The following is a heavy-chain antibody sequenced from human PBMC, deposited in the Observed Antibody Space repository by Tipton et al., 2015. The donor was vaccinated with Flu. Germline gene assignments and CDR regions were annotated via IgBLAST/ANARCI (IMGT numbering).Heavy chain of an antibody. D-gene: IGHD2-2*01. J-gene: IGHJ4*02. CDR3: ARDMPQGIVVIPPAKRFDH. CDR2: ISPYTDNS. V-gene: IGHV1-18*01. Sequence: QLVQSEAEVKKPGASVKVSCKTSGYTFNTYGISWVRQAPGQGLEWMGWISPYTDNSNYAQKFQGRVTMTTDTSTSTAYMEVRSLRLDDTAVYYCARDMPQGIVVIPPAKRFDHWGQGTLVTVSS. CDR1: GYTFNTYG.